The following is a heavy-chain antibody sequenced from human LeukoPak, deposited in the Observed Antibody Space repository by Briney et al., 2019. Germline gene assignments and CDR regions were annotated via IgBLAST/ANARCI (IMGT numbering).Heavy chain of an antibody. CDR3: ARVRGSGYQGYFDY. D-gene: IGHD3-22*01. J-gene: IGHJ4*02. CDR1: SGSFSGYY. V-gene: IGHV4-34*01. Sequence: SETLSLTCAVYSGSFSGYYWSWIRQPPGKGLEWIGEINHSGSTNYNPSLKSRVTISVDTSKNQFSLKLSSVTAADTAVYYCARVRGSGYQGYFDYWGQGTLVTVSS. CDR2: INHSGST.